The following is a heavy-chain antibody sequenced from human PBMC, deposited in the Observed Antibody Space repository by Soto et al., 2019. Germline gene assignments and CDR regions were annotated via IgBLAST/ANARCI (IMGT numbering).Heavy chain of an antibody. Sequence: VGSLRLSCAASGFTFSSYAMSWVRQAPGKGLEWVSAISGSGGSTYYADSVKGRFTISRDNSKNTLYLQMNSLRAEDTAVYYCAKVRIAAPSWYYYYGMDVWGQGTTVTVSS. CDR3: AKVRIAAPSWYYYYGMDV. V-gene: IGHV3-23*01. CDR2: ISGSGGST. CDR1: GFTFSSYA. D-gene: IGHD6-13*01. J-gene: IGHJ6*02.